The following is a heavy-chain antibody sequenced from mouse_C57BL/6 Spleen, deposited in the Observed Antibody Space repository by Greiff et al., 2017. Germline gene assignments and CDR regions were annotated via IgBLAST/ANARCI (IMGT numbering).Heavy chain of an antibody. Sequence: QVQLQQSGAELVRPGASVTLSCKASGYTFTDYEMHWVKQTPVHGLEWIGAIDPETGGTAYNQKFKGKAILTADKSSSTAYMELRSLTSEDSAVYYCTIAATGVPYFDYWGQGTTLTVSS. J-gene: IGHJ2*01. CDR1: GYTFTDYE. V-gene: IGHV1-15*01. D-gene: IGHD1-1*01. CDR3: TIAATGVPYFDY. CDR2: IDPETGGT.